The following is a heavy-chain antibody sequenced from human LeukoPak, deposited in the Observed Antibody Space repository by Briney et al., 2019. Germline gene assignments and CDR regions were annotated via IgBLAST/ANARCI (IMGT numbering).Heavy chain of an antibody. J-gene: IGHJ4*02. D-gene: IGHD5-24*01. CDR2: IYYSGST. V-gene: IGHV4-59*01. Sequence: SETLSLTCTVSGGSISSYYWSWIRQPPGKGLEWIGYIYYSGSTNYNPSLKGRVTISVDTSKNQFSLKLSSVTAADTAVYYCAGGAVEMATILADYWGQGTLVTVSS. CDR1: GGSISSYY. CDR3: AGGAVEMATILADY.